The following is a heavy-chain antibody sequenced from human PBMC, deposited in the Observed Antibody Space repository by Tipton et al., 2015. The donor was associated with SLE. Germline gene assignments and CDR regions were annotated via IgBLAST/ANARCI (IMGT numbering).Heavy chain of an antibody. Sequence: LRLSCTVAADSFTHYHWSWIRQPPGKGLEWIGYVYFDGSTNYNPSLKSRVTMSLDTSKNQFSLKLNSVTAADTAVYYCARLTPWGYDYWGPGMLVTVSS. D-gene: IGHD7-27*01. CDR3: ARLTPWGYDY. J-gene: IGHJ4*02. V-gene: IGHV4-59*01. CDR2: VYFDGST. CDR1: ADSFTHYH.